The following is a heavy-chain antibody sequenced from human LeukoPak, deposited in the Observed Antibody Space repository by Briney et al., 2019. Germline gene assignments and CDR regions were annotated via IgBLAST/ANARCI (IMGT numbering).Heavy chain of an antibody. D-gene: IGHD3-3*01. CDR3: AKVSDYDFWSGYYGDFDH. CDR1: GFTFSSYA. CDR2: ISGSGGST. Sequence: GGSLRLSCAASGFTFSSYAMSWVRQAPGKGLEWVSAISGSGGSTYYADSVKGRFTISRDNSKNTLYLQMNSLRAEDTAVYYCAKVSDYDFWSGYYGDFDHWGQGTLVTVSS. V-gene: IGHV3-23*01. J-gene: IGHJ4*02.